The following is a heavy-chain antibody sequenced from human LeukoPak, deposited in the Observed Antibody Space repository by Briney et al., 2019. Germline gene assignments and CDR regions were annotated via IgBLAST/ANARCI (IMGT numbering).Heavy chain of an antibody. CDR3: ARQQGNGFWSGYYSS. CDR2: INTKSGAT. J-gene: IGHJ4*02. V-gene: IGHV1-2*02. Sequence: ASVKVSCKASGYTLTGYCMHWVRQAPGQGLEWLGWINTKSGATNYAQNFQGRVTMTRDTSMSTTYMELKRLRSDDTAVYYCARQQGNGFWSGYYSSWGQGTLVTVSS. CDR1: GYTLTGYC. D-gene: IGHD3-3*01.